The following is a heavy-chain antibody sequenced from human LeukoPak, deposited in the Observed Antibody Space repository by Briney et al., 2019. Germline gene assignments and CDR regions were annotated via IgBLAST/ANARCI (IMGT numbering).Heavy chain of an antibody. CDR3: ARDLLGSHTSYSSGAWDY. CDR2: MNPNSGNT. J-gene: IGHJ4*02. V-gene: IGHV1-8*03. CDR1: GYTFTSYD. Sequence: ASVKVSCKASGYTFTSYDINWMRQATGQGLEWVGWMNPNSGNTGYAQKFKGRVTITRNTSTSTAYMELSSLRAEDTAVYYCARDLLGSHTSYSSGAWDYWGQGTLVTVSS. D-gene: IGHD3-9*01.